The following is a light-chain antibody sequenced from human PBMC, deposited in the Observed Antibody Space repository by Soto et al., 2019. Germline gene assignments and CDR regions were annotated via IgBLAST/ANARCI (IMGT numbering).Light chain of an antibody. Sequence: QSVLTQPPSASGTPGQRVTISFSGSSSNIGSNTVNWYQQLPGTAHKLLIYSNNQRPSGVPDRFSGSKSGTSAALAISGIQSGDEAGYYCAAWDDSLNGRVFGGGTKLTLL. CDR2: SNN. V-gene: IGLV1-44*01. CDR1: SSNIGSNT. J-gene: IGLJ2*01. CDR3: AAWDDSLNGRV.